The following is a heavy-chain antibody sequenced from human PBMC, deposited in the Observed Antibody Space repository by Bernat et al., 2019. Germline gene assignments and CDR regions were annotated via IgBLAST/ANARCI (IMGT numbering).Heavy chain of an antibody. CDR1: GGSISSGGYY. CDR2: IYYSGST. D-gene: IGHD4-17*01. V-gene: IGHV4-31*03. Sequence: QVQLQESGPGLVKPSQTLSLTCTVSGGSISSGGYYWSWIRQHPGKGLEWIGYIYYSGSTYYNPSPKSRVTISVDTSKNQFSLKLSSVTAADTAVYYCARAPREDYGDYPPLDPWGQGTLVTVSS. J-gene: IGHJ5*02. CDR3: ARAPREDYGDYPPLDP.